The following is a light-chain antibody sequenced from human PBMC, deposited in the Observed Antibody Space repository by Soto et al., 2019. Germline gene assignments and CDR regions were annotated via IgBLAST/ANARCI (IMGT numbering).Light chain of an antibody. V-gene: IGKV3-11*01. CDR2: DAF. CDR1: QSISSY. Sequence: EIVLTQSPATLSLSPGERATLSCRARQSISSYLAWYQQKPGQAPRLLIYDAFNRATGIPARFSGSGSGTDFTLTISSLEPEDFAVYYCQQRGNWPPTFGPGTKVDIK. J-gene: IGKJ3*01. CDR3: QQRGNWPPT.